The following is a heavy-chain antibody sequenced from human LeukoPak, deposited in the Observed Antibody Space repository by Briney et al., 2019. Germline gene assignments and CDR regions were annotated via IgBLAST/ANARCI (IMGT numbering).Heavy chain of an antibody. CDR3: ARRPIAVAGTNAFDI. Sequence: SETLSLTCTVSGYSISSGYYWGWIRQPPGKGLEWIGSIYHSGSTYYNPSLKSRVTISVDTSKNQFSLKLSSVTAADTAVYYCARRPIAVAGTNAFDIWGQGTMVTVSS. V-gene: IGHV4-38-2*02. D-gene: IGHD6-19*01. J-gene: IGHJ3*02. CDR1: GYSISSGYY. CDR2: IYHSGST.